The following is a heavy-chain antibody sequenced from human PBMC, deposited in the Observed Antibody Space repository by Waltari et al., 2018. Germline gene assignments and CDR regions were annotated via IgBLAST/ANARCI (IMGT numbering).Heavy chain of an antibody. Sequence: QVHLVQSGAEVKKPGASVKVSCKASGYTFTGYYMHWVRQAPGQGLEWIGWINPNSGGTNYAQKLQGRVTMTRDTSISTAYMELSRLRSDDTAVYYCARGEFTIFGVVDQLDYWGQGTLVTVSS. D-gene: IGHD3-3*01. CDR2: INPNSGGT. J-gene: IGHJ4*02. V-gene: IGHV1-2*02. CDR3: ARGEFTIFGVVDQLDY. CDR1: GYTFTGYY.